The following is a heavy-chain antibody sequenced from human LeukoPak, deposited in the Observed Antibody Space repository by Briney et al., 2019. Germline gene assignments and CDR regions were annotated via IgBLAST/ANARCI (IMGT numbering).Heavy chain of an antibody. CDR1: GYTFTAYY. CDR2: MDPVSGGT. CDR3: ARGVGSSWFDP. D-gene: IGHD2-15*01. J-gene: IGHJ5*02. V-gene: IGHV1-2*02. Sequence: ASVKVSCKPSGYTFTAYYIHWVRQAPGQGLEWMGWMDPVSGGTNYAQRFQGRVTMTRDSSINTAYIQLSSLRSDDTADTAVYYCARGVGSSWFDPWGQGTLVTVSS.